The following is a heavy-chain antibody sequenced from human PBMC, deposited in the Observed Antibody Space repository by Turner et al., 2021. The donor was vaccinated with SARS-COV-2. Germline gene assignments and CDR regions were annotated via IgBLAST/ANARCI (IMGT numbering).Heavy chain of an antibody. V-gene: IGHV3-23*01. CDR3: ARCGSSGGTPHFDY. CDR2: LSGSGESA. J-gene: IGHJ4*02. CDR1: VFSFRGCA. Sequence: EVQLMESGGGLTQPGGSLRLSCLASVFSFRGCAMGWVRHVPGKGLEWVSSLSGSGESAYYAESVRGRFTISRDNSRNTLHLQMNTLRAGDTALYYCARCGSSGGTPHFDYWGQGIQVTVSS. D-gene: IGHD5-12*01.